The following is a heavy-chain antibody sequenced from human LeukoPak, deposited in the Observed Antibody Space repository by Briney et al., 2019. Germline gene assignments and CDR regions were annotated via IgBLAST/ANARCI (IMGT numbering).Heavy chain of an antibody. V-gene: IGHV3-15*01. CDR2: IKSKTDGGTT. Sequence: PGGSLRLSCAASGFTFSSYWMTWVRQAPGKGLEWVGRIKSKTDGGTTDYAAPVKGRFTITRDDSKNTLYLQMNSLKTEDTAVYYCTTDPEVYYYYYMDVWGKGTTVTVSS. CDR1: GFTFSSYW. CDR3: TTDPEVYYYYYMDV. J-gene: IGHJ6*03. D-gene: IGHD1-14*01.